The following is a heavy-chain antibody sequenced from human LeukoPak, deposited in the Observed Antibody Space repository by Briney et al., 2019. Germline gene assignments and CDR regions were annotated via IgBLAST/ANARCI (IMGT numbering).Heavy chain of an antibody. Sequence: SETLSLTCAVYGGSFSGYYWSWIRQPPGKGLEWIGEINHSGSTNYNPSLKSRVTISVDTSKNQFSLKLSSVTAADTAVYYCARHGVAIVSSPDYWGQGTLVTVSS. CDR1: GGSFSGYY. J-gene: IGHJ4*02. D-gene: IGHD6-13*01. V-gene: IGHV4-34*01. CDR3: ARHGVAIVSSPDY. CDR2: INHSGST.